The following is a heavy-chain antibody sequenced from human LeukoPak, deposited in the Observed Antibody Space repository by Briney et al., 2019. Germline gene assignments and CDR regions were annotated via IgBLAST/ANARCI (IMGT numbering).Heavy chain of an antibody. Sequence: ASVKLSCKASGYTFTSYGISWVRQAPGQGLEWVGCISTYNGYTNYAQTLKGRVTMTTDTSTGTAYMELRSLRADDTAVYYCARGDYYGWVSHGANFDYWVQGTLVTVSS. CDR3: ARGDYYGWVSHGANFDY. CDR1: GYTFTSYG. V-gene: IGHV1-18*01. D-gene: IGHD3-10*01. J-gene: IGHJ4*02. CDR2: ISTYNGYT.